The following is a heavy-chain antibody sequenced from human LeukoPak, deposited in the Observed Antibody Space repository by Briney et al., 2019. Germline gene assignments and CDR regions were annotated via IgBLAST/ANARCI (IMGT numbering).Heavy chain of an antibody. CDR2: IYYSGST. D-gene: IGHD5-24*01. Sequence: SETLSLTCTVSGGSISSYYWSWTRQPPGKGLEWIGYIYYSGSTNYNPSLKSRVTISVDTSKNQFSLKLSSVTAADTAVYYCARAMAGLDPWGQGTLVTVSS. CDR3: ARAMAGLDP. V-gene: IGHV4-59*01. CDR1: GGSISSYY. J-gene: IGHJ5*02.